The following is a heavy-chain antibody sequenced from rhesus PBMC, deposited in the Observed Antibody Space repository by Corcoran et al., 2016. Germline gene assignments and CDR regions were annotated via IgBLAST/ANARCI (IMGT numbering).Heavy chain of an antibody. Sequence: EVQLVQSGAEVKKPGASVKISCKASGYTFTDHYLHWVRQAPGKGLEWMGGFDPEDGEADYAQKFQARVTITADMSTDTAYMELSSLRSEDTAVYYCARGSGSWNPDAFDFWGQGLRVTVSS. CDR3: ARGSGSWNPDAFDF. CDR1: GYTFTDHY. J-gene: IGHJ3*01. D-gene: IGHD6-25*01. V-gene: IGHV1-111*02. CDR2: FDPEDGEA.